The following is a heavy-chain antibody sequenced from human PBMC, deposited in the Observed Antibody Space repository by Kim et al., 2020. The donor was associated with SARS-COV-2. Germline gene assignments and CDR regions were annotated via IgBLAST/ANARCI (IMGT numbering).Heavy chain of an antibody. Sequence: VKGRFTISIDNSKNTLYLQMSSLRAEDTAVYYCAKSLGYYGSGSYSYFDYWGQGTLVTVSS. V-gene: IGHV3-30*02. D-gene: IGHD3-10*01. CDR3: AKSLGYYGSGSYSYFDY. J-gene: IGHJ4*02.